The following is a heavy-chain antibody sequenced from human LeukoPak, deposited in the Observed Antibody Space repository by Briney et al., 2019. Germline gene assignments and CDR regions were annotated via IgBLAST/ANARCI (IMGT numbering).Heavy chain of an antibody. Sequence: PGGSLRLSCAASGFTFSSYGMHWVRQAPGKGLEGVAVIWYDGSNKYYADSVKGRFTTSRDNSKNTLYLQMNRLRAEDTAVYYCAKDRLWVGGATDYWGQGTLVTVSS. CDR3: AKDRLWVGGATDY. CDR2: IWYDGSNK. J-gene: IGHJ4*02. V-gene: IGHV3-33*06. CDR1: GFTFSSYG. D-gene: IGHD1-26*01.